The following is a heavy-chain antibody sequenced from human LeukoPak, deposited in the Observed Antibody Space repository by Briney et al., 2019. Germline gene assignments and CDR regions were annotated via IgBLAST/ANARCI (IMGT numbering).Heavy chain of an antibody. D-gene: IGHD1-26*01. CDR3: ARDGIVGAIVHAFDI. Sequence: PSETLSLTCTVSGGSISSYYWSWIRQPPGKGLEWIGYIYYSGSTNYNPSLKSRVTISVDTSKNQFSLKLSSVTATDTAVYYCARDGIVGAIVHAFDIWGQGTMVTVSS. CDR2: IYYSGST. CDR1: GGSISSYY. J-gene: IGHJ3*02. V-gene: IGHV4-59*01.